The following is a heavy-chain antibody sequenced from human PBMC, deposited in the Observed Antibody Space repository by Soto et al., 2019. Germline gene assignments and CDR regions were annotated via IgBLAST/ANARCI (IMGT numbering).Heavy chain of an antibody. CDR2: VSHSGST. D-gene: IGHD5-18*01. Sequence: TLSLTCTVSGGSISSAAYYWSWIRQHPGKGLEWIGYVSHSGSTYYNPSLKSRVIISVDTSKNQFSLSLTSVTAADTAVYYCAREYTYGSNFFECWGQGTLVTVSS. CDR1: GGSISSAAYY. J-gene: IGHJ4*02. V-gene: IGHV4-31*03. CDR3: AREYTYGSNFFEC.